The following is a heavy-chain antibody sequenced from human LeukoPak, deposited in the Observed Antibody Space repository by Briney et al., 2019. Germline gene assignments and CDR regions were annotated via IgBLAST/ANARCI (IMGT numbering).Heavy chain of an antibody. CDR3: AREAGSISSSWFNYYYYMDV. CDR2: FFTSGST. Sequence: PSQTLSLTCTVSGGSLSSGSYYWGWVRQPAGKGLEWIGRFFTSGSTNYNPSLKSRVTISVDTSKNQFSLKLSSVAAADTAVYYCAREAGSISSSWFNYYYYMDVWGKGTTVTISS. V-gene: IGHV4-61*02. D-gene: IGHD6-13*01. J-gene: IGHJ6*03. CDR1: GGSLSSGSYY.